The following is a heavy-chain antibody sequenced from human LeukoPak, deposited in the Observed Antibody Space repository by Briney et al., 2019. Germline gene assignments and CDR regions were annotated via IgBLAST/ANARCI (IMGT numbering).Heavy chain of an antibody. CDR2: ISGSGGST. Sequence: GGSLRLSCAASGVSFSSYAMSWVRQAPGKGLEWVSAISGSGGSTYYADSVKGRFTISRDNSKNTLYLQMNSLRAEDTAVYYCAKCTRMVRGVIGAFDIWGQGTMVTVSS. D-gene: IGHD3-10*01. V-gene: IGHV3-23*01. CDR3: AKCTRMVRGVIGAFDI. J-gene: IGHJ3*02. CDR1: GVSFSSYA.